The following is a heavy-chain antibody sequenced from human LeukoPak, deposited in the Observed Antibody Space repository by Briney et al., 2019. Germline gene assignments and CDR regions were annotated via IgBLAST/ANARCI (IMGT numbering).Heavy chain of an antibody. V-gene: IGHV1-46*01. CDR2: INPSCGGT. CDR3: GRVNVAVGMNYFDS. J-gene: IGHJ4*02. CDR1: GYTFIDYY. D-gene: IGHD2-2*01. Sequence: ASVKVSCKSSGYTFIDYYMHWVRQAPGQGLEWMGIINPSCGGTTYAQKFQGRVTMTRDTSTSTVFMDLSSLRSEDTAVYYCGRVNVAVGMNYFDSWGQGTLVTISS.